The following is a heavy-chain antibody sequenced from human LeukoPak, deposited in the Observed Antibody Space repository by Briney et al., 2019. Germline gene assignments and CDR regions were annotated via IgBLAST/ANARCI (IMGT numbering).Heavy chain of an antibody. V-gene: IGHV3-48*04. J-gene: IGHJ4*02. CDR3: ARGIYYGSPDY. CDR2: ISSSGSIM. D-gene: IGHD3-10*01. CDR1: GFTFSSYS. Sequence: GGSLRLSCAASGFTFSSYSMNWVRQAPGKGLEWVSYISSSGSIMYYADSVKGRFTISRDNPKNSLNLQMNSLRAEDTAVYYCARGIYYGSPDYWGQGTLVTVSS.